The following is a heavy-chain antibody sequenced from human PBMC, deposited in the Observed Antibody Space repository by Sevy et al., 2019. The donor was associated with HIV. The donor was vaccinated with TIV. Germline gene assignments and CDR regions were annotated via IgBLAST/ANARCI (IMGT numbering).Heavy chain of an antibody. Sequence: GESLKISCAASGFTFSSYWMSWVRQAPGKGLEWVANIKQDGSEKYYVDSVKGRFTISRDNAKNSLYLQMNSLRAEDTAVYYCASEGYVQAAFDIWGQGTMVTVSS. D-gene: IGHD5-12*01. CDR2: IKQDGSEK. CDR3: ASEGYVQAAFDI. J-gene: IGHJ3*02. V-gene: IGHV3-7*03. CDR1: GFTFSSYW.